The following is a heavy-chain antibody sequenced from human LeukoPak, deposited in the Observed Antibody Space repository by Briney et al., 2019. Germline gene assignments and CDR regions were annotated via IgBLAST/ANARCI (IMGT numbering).Heavy chain of an antibody. CDR3: AIGTFGESPEFDY. CDR1: GYTFTRYG. D-gene: IGHD3-10*01. J-gene: IGHJ4*02. Sequence: ASVKVSCKASGYTFTRYGMSWVRQAPGQGLEWMGWISGSNGNTNYAQKLQGRVTMTTDTSTGTAYMELSSLRSEDTAVYYCAIGTFGESPEFDYWGQGTLVTVSS. CDR2: ISGSNGNT. V-gene: IGHV1-18*01.